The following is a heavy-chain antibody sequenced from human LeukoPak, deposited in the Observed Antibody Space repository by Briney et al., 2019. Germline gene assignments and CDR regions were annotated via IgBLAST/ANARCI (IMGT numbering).Heavy chain of an antibody. Sequence: GGSLTLSCAASGFTFSSYAMSWVRQAPGKALEWVSAISGSGGSTYYADSVKGRFTISRDNSKNTLYLQMNSLRAEDTAVYYCAKALGYYYDSSGPTYFDYWGQGTLVTVSS. D-gene: IGHD3-22*01. V-gene: IGHV3-23*01. CDR2: ISGSGGST. CDR1: GFTFSSYA. CDR3: AKALGYYYDSSGPTYFDY. J-gene: IGHJ4*02.